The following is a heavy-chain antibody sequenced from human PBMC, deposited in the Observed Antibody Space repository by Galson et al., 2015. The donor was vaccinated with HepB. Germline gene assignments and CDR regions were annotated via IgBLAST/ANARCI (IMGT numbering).Heavy chain of an antibody. V-gene: IGHV5-51*01. Sequence: QSGAEVKKPGESLKISCKGSGSSFTSYWIGWVRQMPEKGLEWMGNIYPGESDTRYSPSFHGQVTISADKSISTAYLQWSSLKASDTAMYYCARGYYYDRSGHIGGQIHAFDIWGQLTMVTVSS. CDR3: ARGYYYDRSGHIGGQIHAFDI. D-gene: IGHD3-22*01. CDR1: GSSFTSYW. CDR2: IYPGESDT. J-gene: IGHJ3*02.